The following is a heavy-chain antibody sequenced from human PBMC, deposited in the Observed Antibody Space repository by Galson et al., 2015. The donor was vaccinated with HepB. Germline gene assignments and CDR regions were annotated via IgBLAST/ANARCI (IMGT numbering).Heavy chain of an antibody. V-gene: IGHV1-69*13. CDR1: GGTLGTHA. CDR3: ARDRIAGATTFWYFDL. D-gene: IGHD1-26*01. J-gene: IGHJ2*01. Sequence: SVKVSCKASGGTLGTHAFSWVRQAPGQGPEWMGGIIPLSGTIKYAQKFQGRVTIFADEYSSTVYIELRSLRFEDTAVYYCARDRIAGATTFWYFDLWGCGTLVAVSS. CDR2: IIPLSGTI.